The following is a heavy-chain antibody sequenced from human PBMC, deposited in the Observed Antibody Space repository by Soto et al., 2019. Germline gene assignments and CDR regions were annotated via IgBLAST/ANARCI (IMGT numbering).Heavy chain of an antibody. D-gene: IGHD3-10*01. Sequence: HPGGSLRLSCAAPGFTFSSYAMSWVRQAPGKGLEWVSVISGSGGSTYYADSVKGRFTISRDNSKNTLYLQMNSLRAEDTAVYYCAKDRSMVRGVIITSGDTFLYGMDVWGQGTTVTVSS. CDR2: ISGSGGST. V-gene: IGHV3-23*01. J-gene: IGHJ6*02. CDR1: GFTFSSYA. CDR3: AKDRSMVRGVIITSGDTFLYGMDV.